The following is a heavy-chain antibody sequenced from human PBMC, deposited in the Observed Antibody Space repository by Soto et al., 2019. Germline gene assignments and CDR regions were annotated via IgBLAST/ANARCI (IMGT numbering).Heavy chain of an antibody. CDR1: GGSISSYY. CDR2: MYYSGST. J-gene: IGHJ5*02. CDR3: ARGGATVVTA. V-gene: IGHV4-59*01. Sequence: SETLSLTCTVSGGSISSYYWSWVRQPPGKGLEWIGYMYYSGSTNYNPSLKSRATISVDTSKNQFSLKLSSVTAADTAVYYCARGGATVVTAWGQGTLVTVSS. D-gene: IGHD4-17*01.